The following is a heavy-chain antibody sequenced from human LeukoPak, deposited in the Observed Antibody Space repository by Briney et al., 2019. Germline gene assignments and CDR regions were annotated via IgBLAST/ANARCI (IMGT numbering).Heavy chain of an antibody. D-gene: IGHD2-2*01. CDR2: ITSSAGTI. CDR3: ARDGSRYCSSTSCSSGYYYYGMDV. Sequence: GGSLRLSCAASGFTFSDYYMSWIRQAPGKGLEWVSYITSSAGTIYYADSVKGRFTISRDNAKNSLFLQMNSLRAEDTAVYYCARDGSRYCSSTSCSSGYYYYGMDVWGQGTTDTVSS. CDR1: GFTFSDYY. V-gene: IGHV3-11*01. J-gene: IGHJ6*02.